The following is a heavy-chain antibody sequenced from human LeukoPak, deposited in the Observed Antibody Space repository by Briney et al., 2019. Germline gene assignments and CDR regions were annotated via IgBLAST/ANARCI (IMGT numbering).Heavy chain of an antibody. J-gene: IGHJ4*02. D-gene: IGHD3-10*01. CDR2: IYYSGST. CDR3: ARVGTYGAGSYLSWLDY. V-gene: IGHV4-59*01. Sequence: PSETLSLTCTVSGGSISSYYWSWIRQPPGKGLEWIGYIYYSGSTNYNPSLKSRVTISVDTSKNQFSLKLSSVTAADTAVYYCARVGTYGAGSYLSWLDYWGQGTLVTVSS. CDR1: GGSISSYY.